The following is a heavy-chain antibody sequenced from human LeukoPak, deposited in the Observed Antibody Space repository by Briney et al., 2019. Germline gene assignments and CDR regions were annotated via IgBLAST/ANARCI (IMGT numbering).Heavy chain of an antibody. D-gene: IGHD6-19*01. Sequence: GGSLRLSCVASGFTFTKCAMSWIRQAPGKGLEWVAIITATGDTAYYADSVKGRFTISRDNSRNTVYMQMDSLRAEDTAIYYCTGDRNSDWYSPLDYWGQGSQVTVSP. V-gene: IGHV3-23*01. CDR2: ITATGDTA. CDR3: TGDRNSDWYSPLDY. CDR1: GFTFTKCA. J-gene: IGHJ4*02.